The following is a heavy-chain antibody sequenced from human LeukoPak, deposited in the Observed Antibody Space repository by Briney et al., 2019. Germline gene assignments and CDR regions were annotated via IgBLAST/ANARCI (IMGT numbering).Heavy chain of an antibody. CDR2: INHSGST. D-gene: IGHD4-17*01. V-gene: IGHV4-34*01. CDR3: ASSYGDYPNYYYYYYMDV. Sequence: SETLSLTCTVSGGSFSGYYWSWIRQPPGKGLEWIGEINHSGSTNYNPSLKSRVTISVDTSKNQFSLKLSSVTAADTAVYYCASSYGDYPNYYYYYYMDVWGKGTTVTISS. J-gene: IGHJ6*03. CDR1: GGSFSGYY.